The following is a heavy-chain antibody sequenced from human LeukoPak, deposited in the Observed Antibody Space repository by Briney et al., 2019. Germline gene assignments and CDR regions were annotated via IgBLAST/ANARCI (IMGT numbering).Heavy chain of an antibody. J-gene: IGHJ3*02. CDR2: FDPEDGET. CDR1: GYTLTELS. Sequence: ASVKVSCKVSGYTLTELSMHWVRQDPGKGLEWMGGFDPEDGETIYAQKFQGRVSMTEDTSTDTAYMELSSLRSEDTAVYYCAIPHFSWSAFDIWGQGTMVTVSS. CDR3: AIPHFSWSAFDI. V-gene: IGHV1-24*01.